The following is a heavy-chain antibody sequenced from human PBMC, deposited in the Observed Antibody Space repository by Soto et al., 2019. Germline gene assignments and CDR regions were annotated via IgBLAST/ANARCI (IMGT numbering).Heavy chain of an antibody. CDR1: GYRFTSYW. D-gene: IGHD3-16*01. CDR2: IFPGDSET. CDR3: ARRGAESYGYMDV. V-gene: IGHV5-51*01. Sequence: PGESLKISCKGSGYRFTSYWIGWVRQMPGKGLEWMGIIFPGDSETRYSPSFQGQVTISVDKSINTAYLQWSSLKASDTAMYYCARRGAESYGYMDVWGKGTTVTVSS. J-gene: IGHJ6*03.